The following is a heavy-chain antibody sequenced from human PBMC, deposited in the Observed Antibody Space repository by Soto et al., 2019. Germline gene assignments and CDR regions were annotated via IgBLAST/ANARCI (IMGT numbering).Heavy chain of an antibody. V-gene: IGHV4-34*01. Sequence: QVQLQQWGAGLLKPSETLSLTCAVYGESFSGYYWSWIRQPPGKGLEWIGEINHSGSTNYIPSLKSRVTISVDTSKNQCSLKLSSVTAADTAVYYCARSYGSSWYMTFDYWGQGTLVTFSS. CDR2: INHSGST. CDR3: ARSYGSSWYMTFDY. D-gene: IGHD6-13*01. CDR1: GESFSGYY. J-gene: IGHJ4*02.